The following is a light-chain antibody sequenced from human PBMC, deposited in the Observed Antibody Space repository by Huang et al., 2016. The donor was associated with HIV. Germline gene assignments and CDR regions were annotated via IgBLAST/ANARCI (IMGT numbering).Light chain of an antibody. V-gene: IGKV1-9*01. CDR2: GAS. CDR3: QQVNSFPLT. CDR1: QDLNDY. Sequence: IHLTQSPSSLSLFAGDRVTITCRASQDLNDYIAWYQQKPGKAPKLLIYGASTLQSGVPSRFSGRGSGTDFSLSIAGLQPEDSSTYYCQQVNSFPLTFGGGPQVEIK. J-gene: IGKJ4*01.